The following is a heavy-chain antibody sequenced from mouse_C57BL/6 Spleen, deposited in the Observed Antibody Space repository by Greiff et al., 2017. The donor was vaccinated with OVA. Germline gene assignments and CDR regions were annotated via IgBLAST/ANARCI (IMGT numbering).Heavy chain of an antibody. CDR2: IWRGGST. J-gene: IGHJ1*03. Sequence: VQLQESGPGLVQPSQSLSITCTVSGFSLTSYGVHWVRQSPGKGLEWLGVIWRGGSTDYNAAFMSRLSITKDNSKSQVFFKMNSLQADDTAIYYCAKTSYYYGSSYWYFDVWGTGTTVTVSS. CDR3: AKTSYYYGSSYWYFDV. CDR1: GFSLTSYG. V-gene: IGHV2-5*01. D-gene: IGHD1-1*01.